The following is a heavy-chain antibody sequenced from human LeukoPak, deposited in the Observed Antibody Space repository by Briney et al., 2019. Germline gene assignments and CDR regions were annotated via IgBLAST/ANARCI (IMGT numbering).Heavy chain of an antibody. J-gene: IGHJ4*02. Sequence: SETLSLTCNVSGYSISRNYHWGWIRQPPGKGLEWIGTIYHTGSTYYSPSLKSRVTISIHTSKNQFSLKLSSVTAADTAVYYCATMMYGSGNYYNSDYWGQGTLVTVSS. D-gene: IGHD3-10*01. CDR3: ATMMYGSGNYYNSDY. CDR2: IYHTGST. V-gene: IGHV4-38-2*02. CDR1: GYSISRNYH.